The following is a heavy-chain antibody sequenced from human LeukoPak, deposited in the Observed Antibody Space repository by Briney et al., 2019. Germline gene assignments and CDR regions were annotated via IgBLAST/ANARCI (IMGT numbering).Heavy chain of an antibody. D-gene: IGHD3-16*02. V-gene: IGHV1-18*04. CDR1: GYTFTSYG. Sequence: ASVKVSCKASGYTFTSYGISWVRQAPGQGLEWMGSISPYTGNTKYAERLQDRVIMTTDTSTRTAYMELRSLRSDDTAVFYCARDQYDSVWGSYRPYFGYWGQGTLVTVSS. CDR3: ARDQYDSVWGSYRPYFGY. J-gene: IGHJ4*02. CDR2: ISPYTGNT.